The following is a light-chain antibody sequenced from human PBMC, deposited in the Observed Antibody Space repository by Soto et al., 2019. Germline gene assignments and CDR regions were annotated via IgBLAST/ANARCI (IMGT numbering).Light chain of an antibody. CDR2: AAS. CDR3: QHYGDLPPRVT. Sequence: DIQMTQSPSSLSASVGDEVTITCRASQTIMTYLNWYQLKPGKPPRLLIYAASSLQSGVPSRFSGSGSGTDFTLTISSLQPEDFAVYYCQHYGDLPPRVTFGGGTKVEIK. V-gene: IGKV1-39*01. J-gene: IGKJ4*01. CDR1: QTIMTY.